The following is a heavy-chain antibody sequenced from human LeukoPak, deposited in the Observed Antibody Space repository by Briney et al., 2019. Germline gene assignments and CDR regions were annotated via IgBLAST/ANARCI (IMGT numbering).Heavy chain of an antibody. V-gene: IGHV1-8*01. CDR2: MNPNSANT. J-gene: IGHJ6*02. CDR3: ARDRPVTTARDVYYYGMDV. CDR1: GYTFTSYD. D-gene: IGHD4-11*01. Sequence: GASVKVSCKASGYTFTSYDIYWVRQAAGQGLEWMGWMNPNSANTGRAQKFQGRLTMTRNTSKSTPYMELGSLRSEDTAVYYCARDRPVTTARDVYYYGMDVWGQGTTVTVSS.